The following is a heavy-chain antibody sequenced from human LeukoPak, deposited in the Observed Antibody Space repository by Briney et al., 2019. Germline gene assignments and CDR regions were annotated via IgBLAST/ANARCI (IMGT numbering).Heavy chain of an antibody. J-gene: IGHJ3*02. V-gene: IGHV4-59*01. CDR1: GGSISTFY. D-gene: IGHD3-10*02. CDR3: ARVQSADYDRAFDI. Sequence: KPSETLSLTCTVSGGSISTFYWSWIRQPPGKGLERIGYIYYTGNTNYDPSLKSRVTISVDTSKNQFSLKLSSVTAADTAVYFCARVQSADYDRAFDIWGQGTMVTVSS. CDR2: IYYTGNT.